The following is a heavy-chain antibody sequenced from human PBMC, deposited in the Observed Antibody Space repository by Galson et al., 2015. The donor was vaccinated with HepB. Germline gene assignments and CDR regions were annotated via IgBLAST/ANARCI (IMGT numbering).Heavy chain of an antibody. J-gene: IGHJ4*02. V-gene: IGHV1-3*01. CDR3: ARSGRFGIAAADHGLY. D-gene: IGHD6-13*01. CDR1: GYTFTMYA. CDR2: INVGNGNT. Sequence: KVSCKASGYTFTMYAMHWVRQAPGQRPEWMGWINVGNGNTKYSQKFQGRVTITRDTSARTAYMELGSLKSEDTAVYYCARSGRFGIAAADHGLYWGQGTLVTVSS.